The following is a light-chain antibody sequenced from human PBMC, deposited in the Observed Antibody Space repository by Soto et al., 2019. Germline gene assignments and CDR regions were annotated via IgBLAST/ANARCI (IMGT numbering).Light chain of an antibody. V-gene: IGKV3-20*01. Sequence: IVLTRCPATMSVSPWERANPLCMASQSVTTRLAWYQHKPGQAPRLLMSGASSRASGVPVRFSGSGSGTDFTLTISRLEPEDFALYYCQQYGGSPITFGLGTRLEIK. CDR3: QQYGGSPIT. CDR1: QSVTTR. CDR2: GAS. J-gene: IGKJ5*01.